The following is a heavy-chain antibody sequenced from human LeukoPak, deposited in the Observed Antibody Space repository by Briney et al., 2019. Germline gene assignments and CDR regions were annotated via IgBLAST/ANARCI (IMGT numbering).Heavy chain of an antibody. J-gene: IGHJ5*02. CDR2: IYHSGNT. CDR1: GGSISSSIYY. D-gene: IGHD2-2*03. Sequence: SETLSLTCTVSGGSISSSIYYWGWIRQPPGKGLEWIGNIYHSGNTYYNPSLKSRVTISVDTSKNQFSLKLSSVTAAGTAVYYCARLGSWFDPWGQGTLVTVSS. CDR3: ARLGSWFDP. V-gene: IGHV4-39*01.